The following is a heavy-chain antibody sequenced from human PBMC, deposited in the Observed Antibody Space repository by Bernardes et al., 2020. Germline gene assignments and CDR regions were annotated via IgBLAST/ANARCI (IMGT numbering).Heavy chain of an antibody. D-gene: IGHD2-15*01. J-gene: IGHJ6*03. CDR3: AKPGAATTSYYYYYMDV. Sequence: GGSLRLSCAASGFTFSSCAMSWVRQAPGKGLEWVSAISGSGGSTYYADSVKGRFTISRDNSKNTLYLQMNSLRAEDTAVYYCAKPGAATTSYYYYYMDVWGKGTTVTVSS. CDR1: GFTFSSCA. V-gene: IGHV3-23*01. CDR2: ISGSGGST.